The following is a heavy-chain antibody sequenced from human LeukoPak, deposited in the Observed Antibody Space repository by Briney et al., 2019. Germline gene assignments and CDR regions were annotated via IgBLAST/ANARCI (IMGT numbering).Heavy chain of an antibody. CDR2: MNPNSGNT. J-gene: IGHJ5*02. Sequence: GASVKVSCKASGYTFTGYDINWGRQATGQGLEWMGWMNPNSGNTGYAQKFQGRVTMTRNTSISTAYMELSSLRSEDTAVYYCARGVGGYSYGLGAYWFDPWGQGTLVTVSS. CDR3: ARGVGGYSYGLGAYWFDP. D-gene: IGHD5-18*01. V-gene: IGHV1-8*01. CDR1: GYTFTGYD.